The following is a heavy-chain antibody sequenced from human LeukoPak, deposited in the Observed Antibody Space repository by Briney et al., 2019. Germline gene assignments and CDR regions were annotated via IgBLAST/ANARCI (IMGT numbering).Heavy chain of an antibody. CDR1: GFTFSSYA. CDR3: AKFLPTHIVVANYYFDY. Sequence: GRSLRLSCAASGFTFSSYAMSWVRQAPGKGLEWVSAISGSGGSTYYADSVKGRFTISRDNSKNTLYLQMNGLRAEDTAVYYCAKFLPTHIVVANYYFDYWGQGTLVTVSS. J-gene: IGHJ4*02. D-gene: IGHD2-21*01. V-gene: IGHV3-23*01. CDR2: ISGSGGST.